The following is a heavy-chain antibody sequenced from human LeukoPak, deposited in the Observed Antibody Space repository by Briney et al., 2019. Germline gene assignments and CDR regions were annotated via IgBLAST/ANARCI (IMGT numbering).Heavy chain of an antibody. CDR1: GGSIINYY. J-gene: IGHJ4*02. V-gene: IGHV4-59*01. D-gene: IGHD6-19*01. CDR2: IHDSGIT. CDR3: ARASSGWYGLFDN. Sequence: PSETLSLTCSVSGGSIINYYWSWIRQPPGKALEWIGYIHDSGITNYNPSLKRRVTISVDTSRNQFSLRLRSVTAADTAVYYCARASSGWYGLFDNWGQGTLVTASS.